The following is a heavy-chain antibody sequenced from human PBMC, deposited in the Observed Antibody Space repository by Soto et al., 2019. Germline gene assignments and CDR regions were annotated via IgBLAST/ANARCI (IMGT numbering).Heavy chain of an antibody. Sequence: EVRLEESGGGFVQPGGALRLSCVFSGLTSSGIELNWVRQAAGKGLEWLSYISASGDTVDYIDSVRGRFTISRDKSKDTVYLEMNSLRAEDTAVFYCARSRSGAVPDSFGFWGQGTLVTVSS. V-gene: IGHV3-48*03. CDR1: GLTSSGIE. J-gene: IGHJ1*01. D-gene: IGHD3-3*01. CDR2: ISASGDTV. CDR3: ARSRSGAVPDSFGF.